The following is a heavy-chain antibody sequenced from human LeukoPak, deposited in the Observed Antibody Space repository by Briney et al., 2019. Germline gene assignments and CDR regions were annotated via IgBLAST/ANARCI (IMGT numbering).Heavy chain of an antibody. CDR3: ARDPPNSYSSSWYVGY. J-gene: IGHJ4*02. CDR2: IIPILGIA. D-gene: IGHD6-13*01. Sequence: SVKVSCEASGGTFSSYAISWVRQAPGQGLEWMGRIIPILGIANYAQKFQGRVTITADKSTSTAYMELSSLRSEDTAVYYCARDPPNSYSSSWYVGYWGQGTLVTVSS. V-gene: IGHV1-69*04. CDR1: GGTFSSYA.